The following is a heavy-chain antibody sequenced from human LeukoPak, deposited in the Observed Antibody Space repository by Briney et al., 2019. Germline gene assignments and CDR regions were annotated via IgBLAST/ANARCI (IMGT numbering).Heavy chain of an antibody. Sequence: SGPTLVKPTQTLTLTSTFSGFSLGTGGGGVGWIRQPPGKALEGLPLIYWVVDKRYSPSLKSRLTITKDTSKNQVVLTMTNMDPVDTATYNCAHLIQVPDILTGYYSIDNLGWDYWGQGTLVTVSS. CDR2: IYWVVDK. CDR3: AHLIQVPDILTGYYSIDNLGWDY. D-gene: IGHD3-9*01. V-gene: IGHV2-5*02. CDR1: GFSLGTGGGG. J-gene: IGHJ4*02.